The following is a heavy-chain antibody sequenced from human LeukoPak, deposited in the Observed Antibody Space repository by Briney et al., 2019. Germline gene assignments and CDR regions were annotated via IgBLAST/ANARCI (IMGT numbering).Heavy chain of an antibody. J-gene: IGHJ4*02. D-gene: IGHD6-19*01. CDR2: ISYSGST. CDR1: GGSISSGNYY. V-gene: IGHV4-30-4*08. CDR3: ARHGTPPYGSGWYFALPKEPGRGGYYFDY. Sequence: PSQTLSLTCTVSGGSISSGNYYWTWIRQHPGKGLEWIGYISYSGSTYYNPSLKSRVTLSVDTSKNQFSLKLSSVTAADTAVYYCARHGTPPYGSGWYFALPKEPGRGGYYFDYWGQGTLVTVSS.